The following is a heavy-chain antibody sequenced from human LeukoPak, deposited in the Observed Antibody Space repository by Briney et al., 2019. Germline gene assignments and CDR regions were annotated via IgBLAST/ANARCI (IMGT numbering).Heavy chain of an antibody. Sequence: ASVKVSCKASGGTFSSYAISWVRQAPGQGLEWMGGIIPIFGTANYAQKFQGRVTITAGESTSTAYMELSSLRSEDTAVYYCARSSSSFYYFDYWGQGTLVTVSS. D-gene: IGHD6-13*01. CDR1: GGTFSSYA. CDR3: ARSSSSFYYFDY. V-gene: IGHV1-69*13. J-gene: IGHJ4*02. CDR2: IIPIFGTA.